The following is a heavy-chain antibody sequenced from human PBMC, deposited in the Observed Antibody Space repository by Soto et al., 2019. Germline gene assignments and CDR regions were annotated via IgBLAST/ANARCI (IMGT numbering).Heavy chain of an antibody. D-gene: IGHD3-10*01. Sequence: PVGSLRLSCAASGLTFSSYGTHCVRQAPGKGLEWVAVISYDGSNKYYADSVKGRFTISRDNSKNTLYLQMNSLRAEDTAVYYGVRGVIGYGLDVWGQGTTVTVSS. CDR2: ISYDGSNK. CDR3: VRGVIGYGLDV. J-gene: IGHJ6*02. CDR1: GLTFSSYG. V-gene: IGHV3-30*03.